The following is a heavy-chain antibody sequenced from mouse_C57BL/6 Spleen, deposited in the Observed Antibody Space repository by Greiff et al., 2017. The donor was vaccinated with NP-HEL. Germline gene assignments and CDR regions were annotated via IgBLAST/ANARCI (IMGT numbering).Heavy chain of an antibody. J-gene: IGHJ4*01. CDR1: GYTFTSYW. V-gene: IGHV1-69*01. Sequence: QVQLQQPGAELVMPGASVKLSCKASGYTFTSYWMHWVKQRPGQGLEWIGEIDPSDSYTNYNQKFKGKSTLTVDKSSSTAYMQLSSLTSEDSAVYYCAKGELAYGSSDVAMDYWGQGTSVTVSS. CDR3: AKGELAYGSSDVAMDY. D-gene: IGHD1-1*01. CDR2: IDPSDSYT.